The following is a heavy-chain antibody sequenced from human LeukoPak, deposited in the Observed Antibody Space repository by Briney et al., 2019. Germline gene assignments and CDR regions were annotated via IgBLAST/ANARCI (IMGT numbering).Heavy chain of an antibody. Sequence: PSETLSLTCTVSGGSISRYYWSWIRQPAGKGLEWIGRIYTSGSTNYNPSLKSRVTMSVDTSKNQFSLKLSSVTAADTAVYYCARDGDYVSWYFDLWGPGTLVTVSS. V-gene: IGHV4-4*07. CDR2: IYTSGST. D-gene: IGHD4-17*01. CDR1: GGSISRYY. CDR3: ARDGDYVSWYFDL. J-gene: IGHJ2*01.